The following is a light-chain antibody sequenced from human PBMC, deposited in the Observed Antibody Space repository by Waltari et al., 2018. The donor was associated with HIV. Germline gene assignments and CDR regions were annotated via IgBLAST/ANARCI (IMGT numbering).Light chain of an antibody. CDR1: QSLVHENGYTY. CDR3: MQVRSYPRT. Sequence: DIVLTQTPLSAAFIVGQSASITCRSSQSLVHENGYTYLSWFYQRPGEPPRLLIYRASLRLPGVPDRFSGGGAGTQFTLKSSSVEADDVGMYYCMQVRSYPRTFGQGTKVEI. V-gene: IGKV2-24*01. CDR2: RAS. J-gene: IGKJ1*01.